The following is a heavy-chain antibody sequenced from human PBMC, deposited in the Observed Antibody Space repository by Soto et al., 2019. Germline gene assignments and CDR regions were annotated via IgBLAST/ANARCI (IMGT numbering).Heavy chain of an antibody. D-gene: IGHD2-15*01. Sequence: QVQLQESGPGLVKPSQTLSLTCTVSGGSISSGDYYWSWIRQPPGKGLEWIGYIYHSGSTYYNPSLKSRVTISVDTSKNQFSLKLSSVTAADTAVYYCAREVGYCSGGSCYLPDYWGQGTLVTVSS. CDR3: AREVGYCSGGSCYLPDY. CDR2: IYHSGST. J-gene: IGHJ4*02. V-gene: IGHV4-30-4*01. CDR1: GGSISSGDYY.